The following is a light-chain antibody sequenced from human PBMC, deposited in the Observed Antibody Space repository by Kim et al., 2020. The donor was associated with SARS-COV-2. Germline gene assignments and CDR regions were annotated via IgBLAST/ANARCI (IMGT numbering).Light chain of an antibody. CDR3: QVWDGSSDHQV. CDR2: YDS. Sequence: PGKTARVTCGGNNLGSKSVHWYQQKPGQAPVLIISYDSDRPSGIPERFSGSSSGNTATLTISRVEAGDEADYYCQVWDGSSDHQVFGTGTKVTVL. CDR1: NLGSKS. V-gene: IGLV3-21*04. J-gene: IGLJ1*01.